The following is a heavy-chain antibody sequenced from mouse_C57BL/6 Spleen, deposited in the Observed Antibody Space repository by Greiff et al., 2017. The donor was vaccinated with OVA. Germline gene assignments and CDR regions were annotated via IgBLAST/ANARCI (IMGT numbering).Heavy chain of an antibody. CDR3: ARDGYKEGMDY. D-gene: IGHD1-3*01. Sequence: EVQLQQSGPGMVKPSQSLSLTCTVTGYSITSGYDWHWIRHFPGNKLEWMGYISYSGSTNYNPSLKSRISITHDTSKNHFFLKLNSVTTEDTATYYCARDGYKEGMDYWGQGTSVTVSS. J-gene: IGHJ4*01. CDR1: GYSITSGYD. V-gene: IGHV3-1*01. CDR2: ISYSGST.